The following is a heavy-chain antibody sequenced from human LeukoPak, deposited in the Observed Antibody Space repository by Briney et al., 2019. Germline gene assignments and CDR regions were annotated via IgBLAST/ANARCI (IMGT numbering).Heavy chain of an antibody. D-gene: IGHD3-22*01. CDR2: ISSSSSYI. CDR1: GFTFGSYS. J-gene: IGHJ4*02. Sequence: GGSLRLSCAASGFTFGSYSMNWVRQAPGKGLEWVSSISSSSSYIYYADSVKGRFTISRDNAKNSLYLQMNSLRAEDTAVYYCARDGYYYDSSGYFDYWGQGTLVTVSS. CDR3: ARDGYYYDSSGYFDY. V-gene: IGHV3-21*01.